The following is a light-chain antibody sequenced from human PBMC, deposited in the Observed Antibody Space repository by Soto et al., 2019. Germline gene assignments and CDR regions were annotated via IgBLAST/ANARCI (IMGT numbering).Light chain of an antibody. V-gene: IGKV1-5*03. J-gene: IGKJ2*01. Sequence: QMTQSPSTLSASVGDRVTITCRASQSISSWLAWYQQKPGKAPKLLIYKASSLESGVPSRFSGSGSGTEFTLTISSLQPDDFATYYCQQYNSYSTFGQGTKLEIK. CDR1: QSISSW. CDR3: QQYNSYST. CDR2: KAS.